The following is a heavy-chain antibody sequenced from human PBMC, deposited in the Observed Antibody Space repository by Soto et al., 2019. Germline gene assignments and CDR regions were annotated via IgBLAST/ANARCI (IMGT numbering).Heavy chain of an antibody. J-gene: IGHJ2*01. CDR2: IKQDGSEK. V-gene: IGHV3-7*01. CDR1: GFTFSSYW. Sequence: ESGGGLVQPGGSLRLSCAASGFTFSSYWMSWVRQAPGKGLEWVANIKQDGSEKYYVDSVKGRFTISRDNAKNSLYLQMNSLRAEDTAVYYCAREATEGVDYDFWSGYYRYFDLWGRGTLVTVSS. D-gene: IGHD3-3*01. CDR3: AREATEGVDYDFWSGYYRYFDL.